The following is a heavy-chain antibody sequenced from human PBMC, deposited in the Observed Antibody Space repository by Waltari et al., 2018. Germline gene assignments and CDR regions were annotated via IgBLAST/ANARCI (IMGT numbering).Heavy chain of an antibody. Sequence: EVQLLESGGGLVQPGGSLRLSCAALGFTFSSYAIRWVRQAPGKGLEWVSAISGSGGSTYYADSVKGRFTISRDNSKNTLYLQMNSLRAEDTAVYYCAKAGYYDSSGYYYFDYWGQGTLVTVSS. CDR3: AKAGYYDSSGYYYFDY. J-gene: IGHJ4*02. D-gene: IGHD3-22*01. V-gene: IGHV3-23*01. CDR1: GFTFSSYA. CDR2: ISGSGGST.